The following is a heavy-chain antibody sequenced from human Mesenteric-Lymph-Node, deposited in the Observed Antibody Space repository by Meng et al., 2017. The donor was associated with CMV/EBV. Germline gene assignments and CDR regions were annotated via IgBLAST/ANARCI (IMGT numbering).Heavy chain of an antibody. Sequence: VTFSSAWMHWDRQAPGKGLVGVSRINSDGSSTSYADSMKGQFTISRDNAKNTLYLQMNSLRAEDTAVYYCAKSGLTTVTTYWYFDLWGRGTLVTVSS. CDR3: AKSGLTTVTTYWYFDL. CDR1: VTFSSAW. J-gene: IGHJ2*01. V-gene: IGHV3/OR16-13*01. D-gene: IGHD4-17*01. CDR2: INSDGSST.